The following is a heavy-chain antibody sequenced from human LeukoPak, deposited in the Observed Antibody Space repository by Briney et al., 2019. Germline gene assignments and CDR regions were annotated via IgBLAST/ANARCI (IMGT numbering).Heavy chain of an antibody. CDR3: ARGRANRLLWFGELSPYYFDY. D-gene: IGHD3-10*01. CDR1: GYTFTSYD. J-gene: IGHJ4*02. Sequence: ASVKVSCKASGYTFTSYDINWVRQATGQGLEWMGWMNPNSGNTGYAQKFQGRVTMTRNTSISTAYMELSSLRSGDTAVYYCARGRANRLLWFGELSPYYFDYWGQGTLVTVSS. CDR2: MNPNSGNT. V-gene: IGHV1-8*01.